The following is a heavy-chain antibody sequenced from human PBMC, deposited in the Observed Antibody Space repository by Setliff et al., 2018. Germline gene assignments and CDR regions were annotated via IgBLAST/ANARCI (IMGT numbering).Heavy chain of an antibody. Sequence: PSETLSLTCTVSRGSINSHYWSWIRQPAGKGLEWIGRIFGSGSTNYNPSLKSRVTISVDTSKNQFSLKLSSVTAADTAVYYCARGLEGEDYFYYMDVWGKGNTVTVSS. D-gene: IGHD2-21*01. V-gene: IGHV4-4*07. CDR1: RGSINSHY. J-gene: IGHJ6*03. CDR3: ARGLEGEDYFYYMDV. CDR2: IFGSGST.